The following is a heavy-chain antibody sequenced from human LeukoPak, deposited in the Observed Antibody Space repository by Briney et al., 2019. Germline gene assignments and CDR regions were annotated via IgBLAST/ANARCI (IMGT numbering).Heavy chain of an antibody. CDR2: IYSGGST. Sequence: GGSLRLSCAASGFTVSSNYMSWVRQAPGKGLEWVSVIYSGGSTYYADSVKGRFTISRDNAKNTLYLQMNSLRAEDTAVYYCASASSHRIAAGGDYWGQGTLVTVSS. CDR1: GFTVSSNY. D-gene: IGHD6-13*01. J-gene: IGHJ4*02. V-gene: IGHV3-66*01. CDR3: ASASSHRIAAGGDY.